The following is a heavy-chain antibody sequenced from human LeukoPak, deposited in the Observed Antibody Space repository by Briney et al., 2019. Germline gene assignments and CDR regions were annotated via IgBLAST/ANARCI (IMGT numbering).Heavy chain of an antibody. CDR1: GGSISGYY. V-gene: IGHV4-59*01. Sequence: PSETLSLTCTVSGGSISGYYWSWTRQPPGKGLEWIGYIYYSGSTNYNPSLKSRVTISVDTSKNQFSLKLSSVTAADTAVYYCARPRITMIVEDWYFDLWGRGTLVTVSS. J-gene: IGHJ2*01. CDR2: IYYSGST. CDR3: ARPRITMIVEDWYFDL. D-gene: IGHD3-22*01.